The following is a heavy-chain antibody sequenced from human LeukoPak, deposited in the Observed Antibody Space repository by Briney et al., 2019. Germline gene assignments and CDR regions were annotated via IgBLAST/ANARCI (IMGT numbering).Heavy chain of an antibody. J-gene: IGHJ4*02. Sequence: GGSLRLSCAASGFTFSSYAMSWVRQAPGKGLKWVSAISGSGGSTYYADSVKGRFTISRDNSKNTLYLQMNSLRAEDTAVYYCAKDWGYCSSSSCSRSTFDYWGQGTLVTVSS. D-gene: IGHD2-2*01. CDR2: ISGSGGST. V-gene: IGHV3-23*01. CDR1: GFTFSSYA. CDR3: AKDWGYCSSSSCSRSTFDY.